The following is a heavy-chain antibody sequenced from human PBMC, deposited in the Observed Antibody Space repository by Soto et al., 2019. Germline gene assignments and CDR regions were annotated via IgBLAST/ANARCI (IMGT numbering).Heavy chain of an antibody. J-gene: IGHJ4*02. CDR1: GYSFTTYW. CDR3: ARSYSSSWQFDC. V-gene: IGHV5-51*01. D-gene: IGHD6-13*01. CDR2: IYPGDSDT. Sequence: PGESLKISCKGSGYSFTTYWIGWVRQMPGKGLEWMGIIYPGDSDTKYSPSFQGQVTISADKSINTAYLQWSSLKASDTAMSYCARSYSSSWQFDCWGQGTLVTVSS.